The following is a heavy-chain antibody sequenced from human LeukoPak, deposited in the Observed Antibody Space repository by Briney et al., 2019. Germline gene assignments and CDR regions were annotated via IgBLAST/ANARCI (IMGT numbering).Heavy chain of an antibody. Sequence: GGSLRLSCAASGFTFSNYMMHWVRQAPGKGLVWVSRIKSDGITITYADSVEGRFTISGDNAKNTLYLQMNSLRAEDTAVYYCLRDLNWSLDQWGQGTLVTVSS. CDR1: GFTFSNYM. J-gene: IGHJ4*02. CDR3: LRDLNWSLDQ. D-gene: IGHD1-20*01. CDR2: IKSDGITI. V-gene: IGHV3-74*01.